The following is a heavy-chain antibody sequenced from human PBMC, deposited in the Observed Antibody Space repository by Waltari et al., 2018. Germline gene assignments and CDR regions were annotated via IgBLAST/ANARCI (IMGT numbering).Heavy chain of an antibody. Sequence: QVQLQQWGAGLLKPSETLSLTCAAYGGSFSGYYWTWIRQPPGEGLEWIGEINHRGSTNIAPSLTSRVTILIDKSKSQFSLWLSSVTAADTAVYYCALQYCNSSSCYREAVDIWGQGTMVTVSS. J-gene: IGHJ3*02. CDR1: GGSFSGYY. CDR3: ALQYCNSSSCYREAVDI. D-gene: IGHD2-2*01. CDR2: INHRGST. V-gene: IGHV4-34*01.